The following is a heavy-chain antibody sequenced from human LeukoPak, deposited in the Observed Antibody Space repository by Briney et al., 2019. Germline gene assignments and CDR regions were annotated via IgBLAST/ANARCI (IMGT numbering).Heavy chain of an antibody. J-gene: IGHJ6*03. V-gene: IGHV3-48*04. D-gene: IGHD6-19*01. CDR3: AREAGAYYMDV. CDR2: ISSSSSTI. CDR1: GFTFSTYS. Sequence: PGGSLRLSCAASGFTFSTYSMNWVRQAPGKGLEWVSYISSSSSTIYYADSVKGRFTISRDNAKNSLYLQMNSLRVEDMAVYYCAREAGAYYMDVWGKGTTVTVSS.